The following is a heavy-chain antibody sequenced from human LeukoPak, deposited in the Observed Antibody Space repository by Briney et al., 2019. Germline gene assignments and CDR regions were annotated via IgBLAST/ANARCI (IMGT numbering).Heavy chain of an antibody. CDR2: VNAYSGDT. CDR3: ARDPRGGWSNFDY. V-gene: IGHV1-18*01. J-gene: IGHJ4*02. D-gene: IGHD6-19*01. Sequence: ASVKVSCKTSGYVFNTYSISWVRQAPGQGLEWVGWVNAYSGDTYYAQKFQDRVAMTTDPSTSTAYMELKSLRFDDTAVYYCARDPRGGWSNFDYWGQGTLVTVSS. CDR1: GYVFNTYS.